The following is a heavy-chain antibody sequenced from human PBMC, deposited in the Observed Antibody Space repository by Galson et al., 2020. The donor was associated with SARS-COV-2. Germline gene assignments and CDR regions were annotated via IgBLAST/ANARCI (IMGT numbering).Heavy chain of an antibody. Sequence: ASVKVSCKASGYTFTSYYMHWVRQAPGQGLEWMGIINPSGGSTSYAQKFQGRVTMTRDTSTSTVYMELSSLRSEDTAVYYCARDPTVTTHLGDYLYYYYGMDVWGQGTAVTVSS. CDR2: INPSGGST. J-gene: IGHJ6*02. V-gene: IGHV1-46*01. CDR1: GYTFTSYY. D-gene: IGHD4-4*01. CDR3: ARDPTVTTHLGDYLYYYYGMDV.